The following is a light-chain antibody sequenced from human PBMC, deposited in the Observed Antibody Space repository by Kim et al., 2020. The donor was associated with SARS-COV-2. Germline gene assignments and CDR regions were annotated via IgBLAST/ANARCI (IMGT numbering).Light chain of an antibody. Sequence: QSVLTQPPSASGTPGQRVTISCSGSSSNVGSHYVYWYQQLPGTAPKLLIYRNNQRPSGVPDRFSGSKSGTSASLAISGLRSEDEADYYCAAWDDSVSGNWVFGGGTQLTVL. CDR2: RNN. V-gene: IGLV1-47*01. CDR1: SSNVGSHY. CDR3: AAWDDSVSGNWV. J-gene: IGLJ3*02.